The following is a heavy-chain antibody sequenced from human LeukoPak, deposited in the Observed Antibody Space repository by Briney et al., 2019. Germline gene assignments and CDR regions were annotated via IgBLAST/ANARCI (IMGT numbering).Heavy chain of an antibody. CDR1: GYTLTGYY. CDR3: AREGLRLQETTVVPHWFDP. D-gene: IGHD4-23*01. V-gene: IGHV1-2*02. J-gene: IGHJ5*02. Sequence: ASVKVSCKASGYTLTGYYMHWVRQAPGQGLEWMGWINPNSGGTNYAQKFQGRVTMTRDTSISTAYMELSRLRSDDTAVYYCAREGLRLQETTVVPHWFDPWGQGTLVTVSS. CDR2: INPNSGGT.